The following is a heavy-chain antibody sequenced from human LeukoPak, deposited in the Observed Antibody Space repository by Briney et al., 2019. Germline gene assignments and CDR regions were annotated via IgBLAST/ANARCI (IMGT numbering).Heavy chain of an antibody. CDR1: GGTFSSYA. CDR2: IIPIFGTA. D-gene: IGHD2-2*01. Sequence: SVKVSCKASGGTFSSYAISWVRQAPGQGLEWMGGIIPIFGTANYAQKFQGRVTITADESTSTAYMELSSLRSEDTAVYYCASGYCSSTSCEGDWFDPWGQGTLVTVSS. J-gene: IGHJ5*02. V-gene: IGHV1-69*01. CDR3: ASGYCSSTSCEGDWFDP.